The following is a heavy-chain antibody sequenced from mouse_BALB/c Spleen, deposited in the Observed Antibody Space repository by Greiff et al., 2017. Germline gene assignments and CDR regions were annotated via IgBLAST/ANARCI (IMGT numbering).Heavy chain of an antibody. CDR3: ARVYDYDEGFDY. D-gene: IGHD2-4*01. Sequence: EVQLQESGPGLVKPSQTLSLTCSVTGDSITSGYWNWIRKFPGNKLEYMGYISYSGSTYYNPSLKSRISITRDTSKNQYYLQLNSVTTEDTATYYCARVYDYDEGFDYWGQGTTLTVSS. CDR2: ISYSGST. V-gene: IGHV3-8*02. CDR1: GDSITSGY. J-gene: IGHJ2*01.